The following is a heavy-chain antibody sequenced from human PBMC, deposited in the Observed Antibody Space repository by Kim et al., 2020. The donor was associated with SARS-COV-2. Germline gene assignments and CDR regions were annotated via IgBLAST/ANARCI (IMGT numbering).Heavy chain of an antibody. CDR2: INHSGST. V-gene: IGHV4-34*01. D-gene: IGHD2-2*01. CDR1: GGSFSGYY. CDR3: ARAAIVVVPAAMLWYYYGMDV. J-gene: IGHJ6*02. Sequence: SETLSLTCAVYGGSFSGYYWSWIRQLPGKGLEWIGEINHSGSTNYNPSLNSRVTISVDTSKNQFSLKLSTVTAADTAVYYSARAAIVVVPAAMLWYYYGMDVWGQRATITLSS.